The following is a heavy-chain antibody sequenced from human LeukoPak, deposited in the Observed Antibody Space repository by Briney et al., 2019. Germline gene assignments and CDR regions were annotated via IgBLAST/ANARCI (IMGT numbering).Heavy chain of an antibody. CDR2: IYTSGST. V-gene: IGHV4-4*07. D-gene: IGHD2-15*01. Sequence: SETLSLTCTVSGGSISSYYWSWIRQPAGKGLEWIGRIYTSGSTNYNPSLKSRVTMSVDTSKNQFSLELTSVTAADTADYYCAREIGYCDNGSCGNFDYWGQGTQVTVSS. J-gene: IGHJ4*02. CDR1: GGSISSYY. CDR3: AREIGYCDNGSCGNFDY.